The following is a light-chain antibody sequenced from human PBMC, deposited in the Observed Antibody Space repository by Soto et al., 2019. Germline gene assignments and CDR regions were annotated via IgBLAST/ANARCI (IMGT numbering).Light chain of an antibody. Sequence: EIVLTQSPATLSLSPGERATLSCRASQSVSRYLAWYQQKPGQAPRLLIYDASNRAIGIPARFSGSGSGTDFTLTISSLEPEDFAVYYCHQRQYWPPITFGQGTRLEIK. J-gene: IGKJ5*01. CDR2: DAS. CDR3: HQRQYWPPIT. V-gene: IGKV3-11*01. CDR1: QSVSRY.